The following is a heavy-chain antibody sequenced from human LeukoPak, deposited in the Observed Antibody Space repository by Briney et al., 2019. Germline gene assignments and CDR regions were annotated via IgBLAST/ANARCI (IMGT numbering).Heavy chain of an antibody. CDR3: ARRVISEFSIDKGNWLDP. J-gene: IGHJ5*02. CDR1: GGSISNYY. V-gene: IGHV4-4*09. CDR2: ILSSGST. D-gene: IGHD3-3*02. Sequence: SETLSLTCTVSGGSISNYYWNWIRQSPGKGLEWIGYILSSGSTHHNPSLTSRISLSVDTSKNQFSLKLSSVTAADTAVYYCARRVISEFSIDKGNWLDPWGQGTLVTVSS.